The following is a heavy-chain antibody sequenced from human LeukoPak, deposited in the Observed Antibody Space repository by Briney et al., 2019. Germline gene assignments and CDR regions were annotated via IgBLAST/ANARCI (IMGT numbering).Heavy chain of an antibody. CDR1: GGTFSSYA. J-gene: IGHJ4*02. CDR2: ITPNSGGT. V-gene: IGHV1-2*02. Sequence: GASVKVSCKASGGTFSSYAISWVRQAPGQGLEWMGWITPNSGGTNYAQKFQGRVTMTRDTSISTAYMELSRLRSDDTAVYYCARADYYDSSGYYLNFDYWGQGTLVTVSS. D-gene: IGHD3-22*01. CDR3: ARADYYDSSGYYLNFDY.